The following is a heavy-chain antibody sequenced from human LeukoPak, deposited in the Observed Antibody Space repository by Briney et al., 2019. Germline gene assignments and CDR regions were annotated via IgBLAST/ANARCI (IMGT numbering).Heavy chain of an antibody. CDR2: LTHGGYTT. Sequence: GGSLRLSCAASGFTFSGHGMNWVRQAPGKGLEWVSVSALTHGGYTTYYADSVKGRFTVSRDNSKSTLYLQMNSLRAEDTAVYYCAKEGQDSKNEYYFDYWGQGTLVTVSS. J-gene: IGHJ4*02. CDR1: GFTFSGHG. CDR3: AKEGQDSKNEYYFDY. V-gene: IGHV3-23*01.